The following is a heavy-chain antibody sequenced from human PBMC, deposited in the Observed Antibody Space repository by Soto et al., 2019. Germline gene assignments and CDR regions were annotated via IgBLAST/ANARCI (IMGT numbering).Heavy chain of an antibody. CDR1: GFTFSSYA. D-gene: IGHD2-21*02. V-gene: IGHV3-30-3*01. CDR3: ARDQVVTAIFVAFDY. J-gene: IGHJ4*02. CDR2: ISYDGSNK. Sequence: GGSLRLSCAASGFTFSSYAMHWVRQAPGKGLEWVAVISYDGSNKYYADSVKGRFTISRDNSKNTLYLQMNSLRAEDTAVYYCARDQVVTAIFVAFDYWGQGTLVTVSS.